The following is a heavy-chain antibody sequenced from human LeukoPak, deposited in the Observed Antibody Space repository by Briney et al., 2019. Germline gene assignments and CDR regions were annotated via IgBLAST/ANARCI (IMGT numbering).Heavy chain of an antibody. CDR1: GGSISSSSYY. V-gene: IGHV4-39*01. CDR3: ARHVRYYNSFDY. CDR2: IYYDGST. J-gene: IGHJ4*02. Sequence: PSETLSLTCTVSGGSISSSSYYWGWIRQPPGKGLEWIGSIYYDGSTYYNPSLKSRVTISLDTSKNQFSLKLSSVTAADTAVYYCARHVRYYNSFDYWGQGTLVTVSS. D-gene: IGHD3-22*01.